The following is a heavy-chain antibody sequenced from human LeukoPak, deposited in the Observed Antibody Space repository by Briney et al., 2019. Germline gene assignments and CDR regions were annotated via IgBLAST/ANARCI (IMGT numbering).Heavy chain of an antibody. CDR1: GFTFSTYA. V-gene: IGHV3-23*01. J-gene: IGHJ3*02. CDR3: ANPPGGYYYDSAFDI. D-gene: IGHD3-22*01. CDR2: ISGTGGST. Sequence: PGGSLRLSCAASGFTFSTYAMTWVRQAPGKGLEWVSLISGTGGSTYYADSVKGRFTISRDNSKNTLYLQMNSLGAEDTAVYYCANPPGGYYYDSAFDIWGQGTMVTVSS.